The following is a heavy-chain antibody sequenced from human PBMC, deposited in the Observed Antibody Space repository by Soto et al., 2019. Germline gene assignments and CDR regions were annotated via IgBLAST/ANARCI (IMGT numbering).Heavy chain of an antibody. Sequence: PGGSLRLSCVASGFTFTRYSMNWVRQAPGKGLEWVSSISSTTNYIYYGDSMKGRFTISRDNAKNSLYLEMSSLRAEDTAVYYCARESEDLTSNFDYWGQGTLVTVSS. J-gene: IGHJ4*02. CDR2: ISSTTNYI. CDR3: ARESEDLTSNFDY. CDR1: GFTFTRYS. V-gene: IGHV3-21*06.